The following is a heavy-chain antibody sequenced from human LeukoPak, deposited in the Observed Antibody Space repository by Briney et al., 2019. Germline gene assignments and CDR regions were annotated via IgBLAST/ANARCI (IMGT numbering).Heavy chain of an antibody. J-gene: IGHJ4*02. D-gene: IGHD3-22*01. V-gene: IGHV3-21*01. CDR2: ISSSSSYI. Sequence: GGSLRLSCAAPGFTLNGYWMHWVRQAPGKGLVWVSSISSSSSYIYYADSVKGRFTISRDNAKNSLYLQMNSLRAEDTAVYYCASNYYDSSGYFDYWGQGTLVTVSS. CDR1: GFTLNGYW. CDR3: ASNYYDSSGYFDY.